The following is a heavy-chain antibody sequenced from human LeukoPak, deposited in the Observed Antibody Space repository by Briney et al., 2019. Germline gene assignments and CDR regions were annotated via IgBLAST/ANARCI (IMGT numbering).Heavy chain of an antibody. CDR3: ARGQGHYYDSSGYYYTYFDY. D-gene: IGHD3-22*01. CDR2: IIPIFGTA. J-gene: IGHJ4*02. Sequence: SVKVSCKASGGTFSSYAISWVRQAPGQGLEWVGRIIPIFGTANYAQKFQGRVTITTDESTSTAYMELSSLRSEDTAVYYCARGQGHYYDSSGYYYTYFDYWGQGTLVTVSS. CDR1: GGTFSSYA. V-gene: IGHV1-69*05.